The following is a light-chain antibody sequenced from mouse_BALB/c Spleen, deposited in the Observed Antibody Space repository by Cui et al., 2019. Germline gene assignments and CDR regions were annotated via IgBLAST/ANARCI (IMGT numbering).Light chain of an antibody. CDR2: RAN. Sequence: DIKMTQSPSSMYASLGERVTITCKASQVITSYLSWFQQKPGKSPKTLIYRANRLVDGVPSRFSGSGSGQDYSLTISSLEYEDMGIYYCLQYDEFPFTFGSGTKLEIK. CDR3: LQYDEFPFT. J-gene: IGKJ4*01. V-gene: IGKV14-111*01. CDR1: QVITSY.